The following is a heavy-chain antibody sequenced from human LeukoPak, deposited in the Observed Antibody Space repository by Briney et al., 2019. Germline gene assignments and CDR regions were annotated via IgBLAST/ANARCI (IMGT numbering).Heavy chain of an antibody. D-gene: IGHD6-19*01. CDR2: IIPILGIA. CDR1: GGTFSSYT. V-gene: IGHV1-69*02. Sequence: GSSVKVSCKASGGTFSSYTISWVRQAPGQGLEWMGRIIPILGIANDAQKFQGRVTITADKSTSTAYMELSSLRSEDTAVYYCARGEGSGWYLSFDYWGQGTLVTVSS. CDR3: ARGEGSGWYLSFDY. J-gene: IGHJ4*02.